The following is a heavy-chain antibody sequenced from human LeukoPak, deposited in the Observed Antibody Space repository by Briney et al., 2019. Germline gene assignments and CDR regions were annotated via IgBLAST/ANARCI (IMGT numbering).Heavy chain of an antibody. V-gene: IGHV3-21*01. J-gene: IGHJ4*02. CDR1: GFTFSTYT. D-gene: IGHD3-22*01. CDR3: ARHVVGLGFDY. CDR2: ITTSSSYI. Sequence: PGGSLRLSCAASGFTFSTYTMNWVRQAPGKGLELVSSITTSSSYIYYADSVKGRFTISRDNAKNSLYLQMNSLRVEDTAVYYCARHVVGLGFDYWGQGTLVTVSS.